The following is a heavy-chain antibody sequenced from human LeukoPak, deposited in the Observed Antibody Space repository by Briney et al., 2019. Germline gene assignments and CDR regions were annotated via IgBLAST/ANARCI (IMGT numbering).Heavy chain of an antibody. CDR1: RDTFSSYA. CDR3: ATGGNYYDSSAYYSLGVFDI. V-gene: IGHV1-69*05. J-gene: IGHJ3*02. Sequence: SVKVSCEASRDTFSSYAISCVREAPGQGLEWMGELIPIFGTANYAQKFQGRVTITTDESTSTAYMELSSLRSEDTAVYYSATGGNYYDSSAYYSLGVFDIWGQGTMVTVSS. CDR2: LIPIFGTA. D-gene: IGHD3-22*01.